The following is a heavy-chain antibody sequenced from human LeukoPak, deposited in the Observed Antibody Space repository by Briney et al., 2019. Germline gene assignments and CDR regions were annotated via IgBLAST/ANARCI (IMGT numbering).Heavy chain of an antibody. Sequence: GGSLRPSCAASEFTFSNYALHWVRQAPGKGLQWVAVISYDGNTIHYADSVKGRFIISRDTSKNTLYLQMNSLRAEDTAVYYCARSGGLQKFDYWGQGTLVTVSS. CDR2: ISYDGNTI. CDR1: EFTFSNYA. CDR3: ARSGGLQKFDY. J-gene: IGHJ4*02. D-gene: IGHD4-11*01. V-gene: IGHV3-30-3*01.